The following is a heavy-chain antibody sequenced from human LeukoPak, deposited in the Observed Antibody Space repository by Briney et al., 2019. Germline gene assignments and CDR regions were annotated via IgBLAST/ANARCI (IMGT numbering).Heavy chain of an antibody. CDR3: ARDGLVGAAAGPFRVWYFDY. CDR1: GGTFSSYA. CDR2: IIPIFGTA. J-gene: IGHJ4*02. V-gene: IGHV1-69*01. D-gene: IGHD6-13*01. Sequence: GSSVKVSCKASGGTFSSYAISWVRQAPGQGLEWMGGIIPIFGTANYAQKFQGRVTITADESTSTAYMELSSLRSEDTAVYYCARDGLVGAAAGPFRVWYFDYWGQGTLVTVSS.